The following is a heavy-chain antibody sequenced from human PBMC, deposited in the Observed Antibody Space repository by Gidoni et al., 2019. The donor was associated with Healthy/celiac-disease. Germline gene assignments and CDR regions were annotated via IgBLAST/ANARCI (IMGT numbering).Heavy chain of an antibody. CDR1: GFTFSNAW. CDR2: IKSKTDGGTT. CDR3: TTDPFWEQWLVHVDY. Sequence: EVQLVESGGGLVKPGGSLRLSCAASGFTFSNAWMSWVRQAPGKGLEWVGRIKSKTDGGTTDYAAPVKGRFTISRDDSKNTLYLQMNSLKTEDTAVYYCTTDPFWEQWLVHVDYWGQGTLVTVSS. V-gene: IGHV3-15*01. J-gene: IGHJ4*02. D-gene: IGHD6-19*01.